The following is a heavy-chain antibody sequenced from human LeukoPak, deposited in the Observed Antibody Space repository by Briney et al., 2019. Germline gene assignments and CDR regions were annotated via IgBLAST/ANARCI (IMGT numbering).Heavy chain of an antibody. CDR2: ISYGGST. Sequence: SETLSLTCTVSGGSISSYYWSWIRQPPGKGLEWIGYISYGGSTNYNPSLQSRVTISIDTSKNQFSLKLGSVAAADTAVYYCARAVYYYDSSAYLFDYWGQGTLVTVSS. V-gene: IGHV4-59*01. CDR3: ARAVYYYDSSAYLFDY. CDR1: GGSISSYY. D-gene: IGHD3-22*01. J-gene: IGHJ4*02.